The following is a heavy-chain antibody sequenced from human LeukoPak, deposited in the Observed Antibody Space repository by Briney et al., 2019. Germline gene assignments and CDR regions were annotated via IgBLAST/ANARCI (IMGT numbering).Heavy chain of an antibody. CDR2: IYYSGST. CDR1: GGSISSGGYY. D-gene: IGHD6-13*01. CDR3: ARDGGIAAGTLAS. Sequence: PSETLSLTCTVSGGSISSGGYYWSWIRQHPGKGLEWIGYIYYSGSTYYNPSLKSRVTISVDTSKNQFSLKLSSVTAADTAVYYCARDGGIAAGTLASWGQGTPVTVSS. V-gene: IGHV4-31*03. J-gene: IGHJ4*02.